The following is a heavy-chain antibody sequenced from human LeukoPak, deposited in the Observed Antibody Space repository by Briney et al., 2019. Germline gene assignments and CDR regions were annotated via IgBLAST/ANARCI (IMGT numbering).Heavy chain of an antibody. D-gene: IGHD3-22*01. CDR1: GGSFNGYY. V-gene: IGHV4-34*01. Sequence: SETLSLTCAVYGGSFNGYYWSWIRQPPGKGLEWIGEINHSGSTNYNPSLKSRVTISVDTSKNQFSLKLSSVTAADTAVYYCARGRGYYDSSGYYNNWFDPWGQGTLVTVSS. CDR3: ARGRGYYDSSGYYNNWFDP. CDR2: INHSGST. J-gene: IGHJ5*02.